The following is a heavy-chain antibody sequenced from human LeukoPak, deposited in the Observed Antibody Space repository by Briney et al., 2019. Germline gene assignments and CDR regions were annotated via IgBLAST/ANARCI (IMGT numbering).Heavy chain of an antibody. CDR2: LYHSGST. CDR3: ASTTRLSGGDLAY. CDR1: GYPISSGYY. Sequence: PSETLSLTCTVSGYPISSGYYWGWIRQPPGKGLEWVGSLYHSGSTYYNPSLRSRVIISVDTSKNHFSLKLSSVTAADTAVYYCASTTRLSGGDLAYWGQGTLVTVSS. V-gene: IGHV4-38-2*02. D-gene: IGHD3-16*01. J-gene: IGHJ4*02.